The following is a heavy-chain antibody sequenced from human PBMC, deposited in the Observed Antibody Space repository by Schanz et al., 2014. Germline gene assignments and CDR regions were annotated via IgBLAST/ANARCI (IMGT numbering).Heavy chain of an antibody. CDR3: ARDRGYCSGGSCLTFDY. D-gene: IGHD2-15*01. CDR1: GFTFSSYG. V-gene: IGHV3-NL1*01. CDR2: ISHSGGSK. J-gene: IGHJ4*02. Sequence: QVQLVESGGGVVQPGRSLRLSCAASGFTFSSYGMHWVRQAPGKGLEWVSSISHSGGSKYYADSVKGRFTISRDNSENTLYLQMNSLSADDTAVFYCARDRGYCSGGSCLTFDYWGQGTLVTVSS.